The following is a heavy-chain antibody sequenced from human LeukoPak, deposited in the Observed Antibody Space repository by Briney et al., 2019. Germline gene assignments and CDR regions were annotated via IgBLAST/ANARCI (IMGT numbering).Heavy chain of an antibody. CDR3: SKGGRWDYYDSSN. CDR2: IGGSGGSA. V-gene: IGHV3-23*01. CDR1: GFSFSSYA. D-gene: IGHD3-22*01. J-gene: IGHJ3*01. Sequence: GSLRLSCTASGFSFSSYALNWVRQAPGRGLEWVSSIGGSGGSAYYADSVKGRFTISRDNSKNTLYLQMNSLRAEDTAVYYCSKGGRWDYYDSSNWGQGTMVIVSS.